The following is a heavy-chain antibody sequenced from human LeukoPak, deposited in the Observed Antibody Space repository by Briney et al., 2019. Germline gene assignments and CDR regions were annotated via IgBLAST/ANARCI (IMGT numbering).Heavy chain of an antibody. CDR3: ARAGFYSGWYVVDF. CDR1: GFTVSNNY. D-gene: IGHD6-19*01. CDR2: IYSGGNT. V-gene: IGHV3-53*03. Sequence: GGSLRLSCAASGFTVSNNYMSWVRQRPGKGLEWVSVIYSGGNTYYADSVRGRFTISRDNSQNTLYLQMNSLRVDDTALYFCARAGFYSGWYVVDFWGHGTLVPVSS. J-gene: IGHJ4*01.